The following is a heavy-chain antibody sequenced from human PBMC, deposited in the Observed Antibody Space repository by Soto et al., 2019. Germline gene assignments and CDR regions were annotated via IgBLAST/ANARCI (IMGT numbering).Heavy chain of an antibody. D-gene: IGHD3-10*01. V-gene: IGHV3-30*04. CDR1: GFSFSDHA. CDR2: ISYDGMNK. Sequence: QVQLVESGGGVVQPGRSLRLSCAASGFSFSDHALHWVRQAPGKGLEWVAVISYDGMNKRYADSVKGRFTISRDNSKNMLKLQVTSLRVLDTAVFYCARDTIGSGGGYIDYWGQGTLVTVSS. CDR3: ARDTIGSGGGYIDY. J-gene: IGHJ4*02.